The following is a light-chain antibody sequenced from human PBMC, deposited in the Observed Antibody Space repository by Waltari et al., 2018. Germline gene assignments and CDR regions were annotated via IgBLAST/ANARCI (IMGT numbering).Light chain of an antibody. CDR2: DVS. CDR1: SSDVGGYKY. V-gene: IGLV2-14*01. CDR3: SSYTSSSTWYV. J-gene: IGLJ1*01. Sequence: QSALTQPASVSGSPGQSINISCTGTSSDVGGYKYFSWYQQHPGKAPKLMIYDVSKRPSGVSNRFSGSKSGNTASLTISGLQAEDEADYYCSSYTSSSTWYVFGTGTKVTVL.